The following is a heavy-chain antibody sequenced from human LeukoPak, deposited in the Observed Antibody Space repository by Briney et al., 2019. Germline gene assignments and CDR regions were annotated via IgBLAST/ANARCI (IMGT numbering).Heavy chain of an antibody. CDR2: ICYSGST. CDR3: ARGGYSGYDGLFDY. J-gene: IGHJ4*02. V-gene: IGHV4-39*01. CDR1: GVSISSSSYY. Sequence: SETLSLTCTVSGVSISSSSYYWGWIRQPPGKGLEWIGSICYSGSTYYNPSLKSRVTISVDTSKNQFSLKLSSVTAADTAVYYCARGGYSGYDGLFDYWGQGTLVTVSS. D-gene: IGHD5-12*01.